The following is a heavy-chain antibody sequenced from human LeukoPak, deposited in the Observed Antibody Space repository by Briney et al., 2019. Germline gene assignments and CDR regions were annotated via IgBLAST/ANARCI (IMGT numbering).Heavy chain of an antibody. V-gene: IGHV4-34*01. CDR3: ARGRFAVTAIPYPYYYGMDV. CDR1: GGSFSGYY. CDR2: INHSGST. J-gene: IGHJ6*02. Sequence: SETLSLTCAVYGGSFSGYYWSWIRQPPGKGLEWIGEINHSGSTNYNPSLKSRVTISVDTSKNQFSLKLSSVTAADTAVYYCARGRFAVTAIPYPYYYGMDVWGQGTTVTVSS. D-gene: IGHD2-21*02.